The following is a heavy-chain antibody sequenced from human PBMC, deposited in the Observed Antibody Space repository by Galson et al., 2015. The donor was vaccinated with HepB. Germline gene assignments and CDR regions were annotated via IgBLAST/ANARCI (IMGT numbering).Heavy chain of an antibody. D-gene: IGHD5-24*01. CDR3: ARDRRDGYNRFDY. Sequence: SLRLSCAASGFTFSSYAMHWVRQAPGKGLEWVAVISYDGSNKYYADSVKGRFTISRDNSKNTLYLQMNSLRAEDTAVYYCARDRRDGYNRFDYWGQGTLVTVSS. V-gene: IGHV3-30-3*01. J-gene: IGHJ4*02. CDR2: ISYDGSNK. CDR1: GFTFSSYA.